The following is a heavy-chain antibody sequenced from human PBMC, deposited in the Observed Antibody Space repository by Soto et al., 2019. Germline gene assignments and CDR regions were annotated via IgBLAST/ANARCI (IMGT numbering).Heavy chain of an antibody. CDR1: GFTFSSND. J-gene: IGHJ3*01. D-gene: IGHD3-22*01. Sequence: EVQLVESGGGLIQPGGSLRLSCAASGFTFSSNDMNWVRQAPGKGLEWVSLIYSGGSTYYAGSVKGRFTISRDNSKNTLYLPMSGLRAEDTAVYYCATRPLLPGAPWGQGTMVTVSS. V-gene: IGHV3-53*01. CDR2: IYSGGST. CDR3: ATRPLLPGAP.